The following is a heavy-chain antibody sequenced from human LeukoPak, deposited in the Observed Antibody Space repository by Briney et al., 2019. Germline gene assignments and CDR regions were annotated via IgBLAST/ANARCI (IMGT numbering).Heavy chain of an antibody. CDR1: GFSFGEYY. Sequence: GGSLRLSCAASGFSFGEYYMSWIRQAPGKGLEWVSCISSGSSYTNYTDSVKGRFTISRDNAKRSLYLQMNSLTAEDTAVYYCARSGGTYGWFDPWGQGTLVTVSS. D-gene: IGHD1-26*01. V-gene: IGHV3-11*03. J-gene: IGHJ5*02. CDR3: ARSGGTYGWFDP. CDR2: ISSGSSYT.